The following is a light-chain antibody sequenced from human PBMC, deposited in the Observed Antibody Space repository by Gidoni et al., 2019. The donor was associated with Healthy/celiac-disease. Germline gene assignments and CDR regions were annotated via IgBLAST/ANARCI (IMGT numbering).Light chain of an antibody. CDR3: QKHLT. CDR1: QSVSRY. V-gene: IGKV3-11*01. CDR2: DAS. J-gene: IGKJ4*01. Sequence: EIVLTQSPATLSLSPGERATLSCRASQSVSRYLAWYQQKPGQAPRLLIYDASNRATGIPARFSGSGSGTDFTLTISSLEPEDFAVYYCQKHLTFXGXTKVEIK.